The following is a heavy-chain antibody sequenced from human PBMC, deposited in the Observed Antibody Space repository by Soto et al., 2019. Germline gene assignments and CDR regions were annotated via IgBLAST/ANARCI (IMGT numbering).Heavy chain of an antibody. Sequence: ASVNVSCKVSGYTLTELSMHWVLQAPGKGLEWMGGFDPEDGETIYAQKFQGRVTMTEDTSTDTAYMELSSLRSEDTAVYYCATRDDSCSVGSCSSSYDAFDIRRHGLTVTV. D-gene: IGHD2-15*01. V-gene: IGHV1-24*01. CDR3: ATRDDSCSVGSCSSSYDAFDI. J-gene: IGHJ3*02. CDR1: GYTLTELS. CDR2: FDPEDGET.